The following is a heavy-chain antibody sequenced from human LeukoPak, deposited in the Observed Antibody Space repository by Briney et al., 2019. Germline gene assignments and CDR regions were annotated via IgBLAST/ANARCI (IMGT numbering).Heavy chain of an antibody. CDR2: ISYDGSNK. J-gene: IGHJ5*02. CDR1: GFTFSSYA. Sequence: GSLRLSCAASGFTFSSYAMHWVRQAPGKGLEWVAVISYDGSNKYYADSVKGRFTISRDNSKNTLYLQMNSLRAEDTAVYYCARAMVRGVTPPFDPWGQGTLVTVSS. V-gene: IGHV3-30-3*01. D-gene: IGHD3-10*01. CDR3: ARAMVRGVTPPFDP.